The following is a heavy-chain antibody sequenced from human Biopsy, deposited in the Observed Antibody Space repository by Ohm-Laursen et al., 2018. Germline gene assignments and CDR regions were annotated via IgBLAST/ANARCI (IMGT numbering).Heavy chain of an antibody. CDR2: IYNTERT. J-gene: IGHJ6*02. CDR3: AIDRVPRRGVMPVYYYGMDV. CDR1: GGSVSSGNYY. D-gene: IGHD2-21*01. Sequence: SQTLSLTCSVSGGSVSSGNYYWNWIRQTPGKGLEWIGFIYNTERTNYNPSLKSRVTISLDTSKNQFSLELSSVIPSDPAVYYCAIDRVPRRGVMPVYYYGMDVWGQGSTVTVSS. V-gene: IGHV4-61*01.